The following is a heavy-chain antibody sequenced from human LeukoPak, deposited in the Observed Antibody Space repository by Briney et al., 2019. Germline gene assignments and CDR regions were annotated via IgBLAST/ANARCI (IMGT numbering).Heavy chain of an antibody. CDR2: ISYDGSNK. CDR1: GFTFSSYG. J-gene: IGHJ4*02. V-gene: IGHV3-30*18. CDR3: AKDGDTAMFTNY. D-gene: IGHD5-18*01. Sequence: GGSLRLSCAASGFTFSSYGMHWVRQAPGKGLEWVAVISYDGSNKYYADSVKGRFTISRDNSKNTLYLQMNSLRAEDTAVYYCAKDGDTAMFTNYWGQETLVTVPS.